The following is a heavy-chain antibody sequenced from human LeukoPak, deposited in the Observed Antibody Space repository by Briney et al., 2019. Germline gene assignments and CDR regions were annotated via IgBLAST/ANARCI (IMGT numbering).Heavy chain of an antibody. CDR2: ISYDGSNK. J-gene: IGHJ3*02. D-gene: IGHD2-2*01. Sequence: GGSLRLSCAASGFTFSSYAMHWVRQAPGKGLEWVAVISYDGSNKYYADSVKGRFTISRDNSKNTLYLQMNSLRAEDTAVYYCARSLNIVVVPAAMADYAFDIWGXGTMXTVSS. V-gene: IGHV3-30-3*01. CDR3: ARSLNIVVVPAAMADYAFDI. CDR1: GFTFSSYA.